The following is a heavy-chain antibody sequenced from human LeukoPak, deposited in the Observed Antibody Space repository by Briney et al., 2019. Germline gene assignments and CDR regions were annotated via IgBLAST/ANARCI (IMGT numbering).Heavy chain of an antibody. CDR3: ARGLVHDTSGYYSDY. J-gene: IGHJ4*02. V-gene: IGHV3-11*06. D-gene: IGHD3-22*01. CDR2: ISSSSSYT. Sequence: GGSLRLSCAASGFTFSDYYMSWIRQAPGKGLEWVSYISSSSSYTNYADSVKGRFTISRDNAKNSLYLQMNSLRAEGSAVYYCARGLVHDTSGYYSDYWGQGILVTVSS. CDR1: GFTFSDYY.